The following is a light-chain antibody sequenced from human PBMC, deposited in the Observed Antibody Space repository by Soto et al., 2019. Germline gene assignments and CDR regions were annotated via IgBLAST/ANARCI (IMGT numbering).Light chain of an antibody. Sequence: QSVLTQPASVSGSPGQSITISCSGTSSDFGGYNVVSWYQQHPGKAPKLIIYEGTKRPSGVSNRFSGSKSGNAASLTISGLQTEDEADYYCFSYADTSTFRVVFGGGTKLTVL. V-gene: IGLV2-23*03. J-gene: IGLJ3*02. CDR2: EGT. CDR1: SSDFGGYNV. CDR3: FSYADTSTFRVV.